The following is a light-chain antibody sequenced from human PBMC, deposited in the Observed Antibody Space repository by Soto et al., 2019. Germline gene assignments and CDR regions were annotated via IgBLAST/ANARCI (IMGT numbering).Light chain of an antibody. CDR3: RQYGSSSWT. Sequence: EIVLTQSPGTLSLSPGDRATLSCRASQSVSSSYFAWYQQRFGQAPRLLIYAASSRAAGIPDRFSGSGSGTDFTLTISRLEPEDFAVYYCRQYGSSSWTFGQGTKVDIK. J-gene: IGKJ1*01. CDR1: QSVSSSY. CDR2: AAS. V-gene: IGKV3-20*01.